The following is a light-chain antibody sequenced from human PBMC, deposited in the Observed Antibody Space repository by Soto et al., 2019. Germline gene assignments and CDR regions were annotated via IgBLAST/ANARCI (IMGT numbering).Light chain of an antibody. CDR2: DAS. CDR3: QQRTNWLT. CDR1: QNVSTY. Sequence: EIVLTQSPATLSLSPGERATLSCRASQNVSTYLAWYQQKPGQAPRLLIYDASNRATGIPARFSGSGSGTDFPLTISSLEPEDFAVYYCQQRTNWLTFGPGTKVDMK. V-gene: IGKV3-11*01. J-gene: IGKJ3*01.